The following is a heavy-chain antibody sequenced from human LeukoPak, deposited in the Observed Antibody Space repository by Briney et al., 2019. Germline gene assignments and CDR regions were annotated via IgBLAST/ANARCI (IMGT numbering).Heavy chain of an antibody. Sequence: ASVKVSCKASGYTFTSYGISSVRQAPGQGLEWMGWISAYNGNTNYAQKLRGRVNMTTDPSTSTAYMELRSLRSDDTAVYYCARAGWRYYFDYWGQGTLVTVSS. CDR3: ARAGWRYYFDY. J-gene: IGHJ4*02. V-gene: IGHV1-18*01. CDR2: ISAYNGNT. CDR1: GYTFTSYG. D-gene: IGHD2-15*01.